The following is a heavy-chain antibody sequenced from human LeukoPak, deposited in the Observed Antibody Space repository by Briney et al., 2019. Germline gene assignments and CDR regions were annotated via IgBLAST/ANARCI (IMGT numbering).Heavy chain of an antibody. Sequence: SETLSLTCTVSGGSISSYYWSWIRQPPGKGLEWIGYIYYSGSTYYNPSLKSRVTISVDTSKNQFSLKLSSVTAADTAVYYCARIPHCGGDCYYFDYWGQGTLVTVSS. CDR1: GGSISSYY. CDR2: IYYSGST. V-gene: IGHV4-59*12. J-gene: IGHJ4*02. CDR3: ARIPHCGGDCYYFDY. D-gene: IGHD2-21*02.